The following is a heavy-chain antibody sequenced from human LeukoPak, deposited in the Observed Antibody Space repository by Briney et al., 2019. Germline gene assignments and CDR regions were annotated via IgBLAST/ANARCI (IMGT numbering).Heavy chain of an antibody. CDR1: GDTFTANY. CDR3: AEDVGRTGTNCFDP. CDR2: INLNTGYT. J-gene: IGHJ5*02. Sequence: ASVKVSCKPSGDTFTANYLHWVRQAPGQGLEWLGWINLNTGYTKYAQKFQGRVTMTRDTSTSSAFMELSRLRSDDTAVYSCAEDVGRTGTNCFDPWGQGTLVTVSS. D-gene: IGHD1-1*01. V-gene: IGHV1-2*02.